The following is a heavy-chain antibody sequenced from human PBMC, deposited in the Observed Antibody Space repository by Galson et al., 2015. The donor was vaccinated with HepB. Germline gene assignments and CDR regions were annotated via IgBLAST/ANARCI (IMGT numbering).Heavy chain of an antibody. J-gene: IGHJ4*02. V-gene: IGHV1-69*13. CDR2: IIPIFGTA. CDR1: GGTFSSYA. Sequence: SVKVSCKASGGTFSSYAISWVRQAPGQGLEWMGGIIPIFGTANYAQKFQGRVTITADESTSTVYMELSSLRSEDTAVYYCARDLPYCTNGPCHPGVVAATPDYWGQGTLVTVSS. D-gene: IGHD2-15*01. CDR3: ARDLPYCTNGPCHPGVVAATPDY.